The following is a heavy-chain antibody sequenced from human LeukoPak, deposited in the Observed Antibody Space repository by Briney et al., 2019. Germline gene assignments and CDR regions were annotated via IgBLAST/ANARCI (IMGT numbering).Heavy chain of an antibody. CDR1: GFTFSSYA. J-gene: IGHJ5*01. CDR2: ISGSGTST. Sequence: PGGSLRLSCAASGFTFSSYAMSWVRQAPGKGLEWVSSISGSGTSTDYADSVKGRFTISRDNSKNTVNVQMNSLRAEDTAVYYCAKATSPVHSRNWFDSWGQGTLVTVSS. CDR3: AKATSPVHSRNWFDS. V-gene: IGHV3-23*01. D-gene: IGHD6-13*01.